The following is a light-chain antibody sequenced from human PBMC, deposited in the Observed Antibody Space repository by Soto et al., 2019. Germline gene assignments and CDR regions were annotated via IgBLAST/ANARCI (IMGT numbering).Light chain of an antibody. CDR3: QTWGSGIVV. CDR1: SGHSNYA. CDR2: LNSDGSH. Sequence: QLVLTQSPSASASLGASVKLTCTLSSGHSNYAIAWHQQQSEKGPRYLMKLNSDGSHSKGDGIPDRFSGSSSGAERYLTLSGLQSEDEADYYCQTWGSGIVVFGGGTKLTV. V-gene: IGLV4-69*01. J-gene: IGLJ2*01.